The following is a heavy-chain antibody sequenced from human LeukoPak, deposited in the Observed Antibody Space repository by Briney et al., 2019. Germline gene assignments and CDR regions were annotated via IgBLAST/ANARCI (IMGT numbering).Heavy chain of an antibody. CDR1: GGTFSSYA. J-gene: IGHJ4*02. Sequence: ASVKVSCKASGGTFSSYAITWVRQAPGQGLEWMGCITAYNGNTNYAQKLQGRVTMTTDTSTSTAYMELRSLRSDDTAVYFCARGPYNWNYFDYWGQGTLVTVSS. CDR3: ARGPYNWNYFDY. V-gene: IGHV1-18*01. D-gene: IGHD1-20*01. CDR2: ITAYNGNT.